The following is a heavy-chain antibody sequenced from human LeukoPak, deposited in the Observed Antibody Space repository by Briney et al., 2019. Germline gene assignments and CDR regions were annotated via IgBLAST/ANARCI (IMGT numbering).Heavy chain of an antibody. Sequence: SETLSLTCAVYGGSFSGYYWSWIRQPPGKGLEWIGEINHSGSTNYNPSLKSRVTISVDTSKNQFSLKLSSVTAADTAVYYCARGLLYSSGWYYFDYWGQGTLVTVSS. CDR2: INHSGST. J-gene: IGHJ4*02. D-gene: IGHD6-19*01. CDR1: GGSFSGYY. CDR3: ARGLLYSSGWYYFDY. V-gene: IGHV4-34*01.